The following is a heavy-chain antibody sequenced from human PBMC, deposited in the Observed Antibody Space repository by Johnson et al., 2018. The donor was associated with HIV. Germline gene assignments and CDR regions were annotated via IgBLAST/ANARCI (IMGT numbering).Heavy chain of an antibody. J-gene: IGHJ3*02. Sequence: EVQLVESGGGLVQPGRSLRLSCAASGFTFDDYAMHWVRQAPGKGLEWVSGISWNSGSIGYADSVKGRFTISRDNAKNSLYLQMNSLRAEDTALYYCAKADLGLGAFDIWGQGTMVTVSS. D-gene: IGHD3/OR15-3a*01. CDR3: AKADLGLGAFDI. CDR2: ISWNSGSI. CDR1: GFTFDDYA. V-gene: IGHV3-9*01.